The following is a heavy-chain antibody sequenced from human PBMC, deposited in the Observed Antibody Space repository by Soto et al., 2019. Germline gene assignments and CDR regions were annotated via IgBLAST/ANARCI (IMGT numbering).Heavy chain of an antibody. CDR3: AIQDITIFGVVIGGTFDI. CDR2: IYPGDSDT. D-gene: IGHD3-3*01. V-gene: IGHV5-51*01. Sequence: GASLKISCKGSGYSFTSYWIGWVRQMPGKGLEWMGIIYPGDSDTRYSPSFQGQVTISADKSISTAYLQWSSLKASDTAMYYCAIQDITIFGVVIGGTFDIWGQGTMVTVSS. CDR1: GYSFTSYW. J-gene: IGHJ3*02.